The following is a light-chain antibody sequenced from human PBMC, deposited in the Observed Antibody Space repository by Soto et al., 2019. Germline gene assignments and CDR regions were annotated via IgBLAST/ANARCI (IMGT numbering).Light chain of an antibody. CDR3: QQFNKWAWT. Sequence: VMSQSPSTLSSSAGERATLFCRAGQGISSNYLGWYQQKSGQAPRLLIYGAFSRSTGVPARFSGSWSGTEFTLTISSLQSEDFAIYYCQQFNKWAWTFGQGTKVDIK. CDR2: GAF. J-gene: IGKJ1*01. V-gene: IGKV3-15*01. CDR1: QGISSN.